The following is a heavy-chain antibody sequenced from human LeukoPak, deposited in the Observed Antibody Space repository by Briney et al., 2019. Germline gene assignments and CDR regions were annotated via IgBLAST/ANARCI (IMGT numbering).Heavy chain of an antibody. CDR1: GGSFSGYY. J-gene: IGHJ6*03. V-gene: IGHV4-34*01. CDR2: INHSGST. CDR3: ARPVDWNRRHYYYYMDV. Sequence: SETLSLTCAVYGGSFSGYYWSWIRQPPGKGLEWIGEINHSGSTNYNPSLKSRVTISVDTSKNQFSLRLISVTAADTAVYFCARPVDWNRRHYYYYMDVWGRGTTVTV. D-gene: IGHD1/OR15-1a*01.